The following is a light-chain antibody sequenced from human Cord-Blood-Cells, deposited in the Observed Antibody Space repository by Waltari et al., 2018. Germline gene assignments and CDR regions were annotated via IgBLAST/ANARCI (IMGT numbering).Light chain of an antibody. CDR2: AAS. J-gene: IGKJ4*01. Sequence: DIQMTQSPSSLSASVGDRVTITCRVSQSISSYLNWYQQKPGKAPKLLIYAASSLQSGVPSRFSGSGSGTDFTLTISRLQPEDFATYYCQQRYSTPRTFGGGTKVEIK. CDR3: QQRYSTPRT. V-gene: IGKV1-39*01. CDR1: QSISSY.